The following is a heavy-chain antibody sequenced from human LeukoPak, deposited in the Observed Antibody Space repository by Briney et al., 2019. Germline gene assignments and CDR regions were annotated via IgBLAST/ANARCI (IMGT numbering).Heavy chain of an antibody. CDR2: IIPIFGTA. CDR1: GGTFSSYA. J-gene: IGHJ5*02. V-gene: IGHV1-69*13. Sequence: ASVKVSCKASGGTFSSYAISWVRQAPGQGLEWMGGIIPIFGTANYAQKFQGRVTITADESTSTAYMELSSLRSEDTAVYYCARDPLGGSYGGYGSGDWVDPWGQGTLVTGSS. CDR3: ARDPLGGSYGGYGSGDWVDP. D-gene: IGHD3-16*01.